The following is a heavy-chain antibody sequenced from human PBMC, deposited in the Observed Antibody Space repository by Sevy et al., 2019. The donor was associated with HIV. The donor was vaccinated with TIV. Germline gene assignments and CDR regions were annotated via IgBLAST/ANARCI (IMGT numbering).Heavy chain of an antibody. CDR2: ISYDGSNK. CDR3: AKGGNSGYDPYFDY. J-gene: IGHJ4*02. V-gene: IGHV3-30*18. CDR1: GFTFSNYG. Sequence: GGSLRLSCAASGFTFSNYGMHWVRQAPGKGLEWVAVISYDGSNKYYADSVKGRFTISRDNSKTTLYLQMNSLRSEDTAVYYCAKGGNSGYDPYFDYWGQGTPVTVSS. D-gene: IGHD5-12*01.